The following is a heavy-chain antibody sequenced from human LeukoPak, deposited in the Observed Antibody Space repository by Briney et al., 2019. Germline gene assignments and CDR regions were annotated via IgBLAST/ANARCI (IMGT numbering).Heavy chain of an antibody. J-gene: IGHJ6*03. CDR1: GGSFSGYY. CDR2: INHSGST. CDR3: ARGMRCSSTSCYIYYYYYMDV. Sequence: PSETLSLTCAVYGGSFSGYYWSWIRQPPGKGLEWIGEINHSGSTNYNPSLKSRVTISVDTSKNQFSLKLSSVTAADTAVYYCARGMRCSSTSCYIYYYYYMDVWGKGTTVTVSS. V-gene: IGHV4-34*01. D-gene: IGHD2-2*02.